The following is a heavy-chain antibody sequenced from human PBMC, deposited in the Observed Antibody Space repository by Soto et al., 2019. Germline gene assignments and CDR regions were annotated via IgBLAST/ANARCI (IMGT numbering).Heavy chain of an antibody. V-gene: IGHV3-13*01. D-gene: IGHD2-2*01. J-gene: IGHJ3*02. CDR2: IGTAGDT. CDR3: TRGFYCSSTSCYVDAFNI. Sequence: PGGSLRLSCAASGFTFTTYDMHWVRQVTGKGLEWVSSIGTAGDTHYADSVKGRFTISRENAKNSLYLQMNSLGAGDTAVYYCTRGFYCSSTSCYVDAFNIWGQGTMVTVSS. CDR1: GFTFTTYD.